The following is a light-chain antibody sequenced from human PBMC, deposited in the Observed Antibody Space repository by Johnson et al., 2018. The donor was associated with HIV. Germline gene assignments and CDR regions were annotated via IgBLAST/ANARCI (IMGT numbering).Light chain of an antibody. CDR3: GTWDSSLSAYYV. Sequence: QSVLTQPPSVSAAPGQKVTISCSGSSSNIGNNYESWYQQLPGTAPKLLIYDNNKRPSGIPDRFSGSKSGTSATLGITGLQTGDEADYYCGTWDSSLSAYYVFGTGTKVTVL. J-gene: IGLJ1*01. V-gene: IGLV1-51*01. CDR1: SSNIGNNY. CDR2: DNN.